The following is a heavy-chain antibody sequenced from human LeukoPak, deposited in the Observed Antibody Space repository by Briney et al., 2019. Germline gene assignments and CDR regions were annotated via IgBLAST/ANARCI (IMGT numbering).Heavy chain of an antibody. CDR3: ARWGLGKGDGFDI. D-gene: IGHD3-10*01. V-gene: IGHV3-21*01. CDR2: ISSSSSYI. CDR1: GFTFNSYS. J-gene: IGHJ3*02. Sequence: GGALSLSCAASGFTFNSYSMNWVRPAPGEGLGWVSSISSSSSYIYYADSVKGRFTISRDNAKNSLYLQMNSLRAEDTAVYYCARWGLGKGDGFDIWGQGTMVTVSS.